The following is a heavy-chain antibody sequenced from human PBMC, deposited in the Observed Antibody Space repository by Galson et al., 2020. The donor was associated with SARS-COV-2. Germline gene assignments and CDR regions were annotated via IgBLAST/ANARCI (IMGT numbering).Heavy chain of an antibody. V-gene: IGHV3-23*01. CDR1: GFTFSTYA. CDR2: IGGSGGST. Sequence: GESLKISCAASGFTFSTYAMSWVRQAPGKGLEWVSTIGGSGGSTFYANSVKGRFTISRDNSKNTVYLLMNSLRAEDTAVYYCAKCCDGKALWGQGTLVTVSS. D-gene: IGHD2-15*01. CDR3: AKCCDGKAL. J-gene: IGHJ4*02.